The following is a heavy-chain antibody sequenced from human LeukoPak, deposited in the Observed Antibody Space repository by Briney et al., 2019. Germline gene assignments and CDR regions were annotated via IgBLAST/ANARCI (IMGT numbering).Heavy chain of an antibody. V-gene: IGHV1-46*01. CDR1: GYTFTSYY. J-gene: IGHJ4*02. D-gene: IGHD2-2*01. CDR3: AREEGCGSSSCLFDY. CDR2: INPSGGST. Sequence: EASVKVSCKASGYTFTSYYMHWVRQAPGQGLEWMGIINPSGGSTNYAQKFQGRVTMTRDMSTSTVYMELSSLRSEDTAVYYCAREEGCGSSSCLFDYWGQGTLVTVSS.